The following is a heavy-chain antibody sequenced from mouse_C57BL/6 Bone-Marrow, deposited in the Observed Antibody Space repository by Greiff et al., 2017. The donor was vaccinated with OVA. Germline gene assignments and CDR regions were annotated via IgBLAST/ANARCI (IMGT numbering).Heavy chain of an antibody. D-gene: IGHD2-2*01. CDR1: GYTFTSSW. CDR2: INPASGYT. V-gene: IGHV1-7*01. Sequence: VQLQQSVAELAKPGASVKLSCKASGYTFTSSWMHWVKQRPGQGLEWIGYINPASGYTKYNQKFKGKATLTADKSSNTAYMQLSSLPYEDSAVYYCARKGTMVTYFDVWGTGTTVTVSS. CDR3: ARKGTMVTYFDV. J-gene: IGHJ1*03.